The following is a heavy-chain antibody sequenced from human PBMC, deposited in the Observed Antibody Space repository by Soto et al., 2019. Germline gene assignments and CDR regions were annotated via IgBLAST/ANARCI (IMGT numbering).Heavy chain of an antibody. Sequence: LKISCKTSGYSFLNYWIGWVRQMPGKGLEWMGIIYPGDSDARYSPSFQGQVTISADKSISTVYLQWSSLKASDTAMYYCARHIVDTSMTASFNYWGQGTQVTVSS. D-gene: IGHD5-18*01. J-gene: IGHJ4*02. CDR3: ARHIVDTSMTASFNY. CDR1: GYSFLNYW. V-gene: IGHV5-51*01. CDR2: IYPGDSDA.